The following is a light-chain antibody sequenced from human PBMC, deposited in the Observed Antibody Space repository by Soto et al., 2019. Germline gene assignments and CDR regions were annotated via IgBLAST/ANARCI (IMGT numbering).Light chain of an antibody. V-gene: IGLV3-21*02. CDR3: QVWDTSSGVV. Sequence: SYELTQPPSVSVAPGQTATITCGGNNIGRKNVHWYQQRPGQAPVLVVYDDRDRPSGIPERFSGSNSGNTATLTISRVEAGDEADYFCQVWDTSSGVVFGRGTKLIVL. CDR2: DDR. J-gene: IGLJ2*01. CDR1: NIGRKN.